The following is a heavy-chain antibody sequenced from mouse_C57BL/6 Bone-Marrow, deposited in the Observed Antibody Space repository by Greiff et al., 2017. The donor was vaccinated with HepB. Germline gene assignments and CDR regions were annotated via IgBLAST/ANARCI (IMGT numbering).Heavy chain of an antibody. J-gene: IGHJ2*01. CDR1: GFTFSSYG. V-gene: IGHV5-6*01. D-gene: IGHD1-1*01. CDR2: ISSGGSYT. CDR3: ARSYYYGSSTRDFDY. Sequence: EVQVVESGGDLVKPGGSLKLSCAASGFTFSSYGMSWVRQTPDKRLEWVATISSGGSYTYYPDSVKGRFTISRDNAKNTLYLQMSSLKSEDTAMYYCARSYYYGSSTRDFDYWGQGTTLTVSS.